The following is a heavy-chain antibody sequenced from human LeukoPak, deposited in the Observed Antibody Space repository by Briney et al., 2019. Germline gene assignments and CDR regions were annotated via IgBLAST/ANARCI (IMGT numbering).Heavy chain of an antibody. CDR3: ARDGGIVVVPAATYFDY. D-gene: IGHD2-2*01. CDR2: ISSSSSTI. CDR1: GFTFSSYS. Sequence: GGSLRLSCAASGFTFSSYSMNWVRQAPGKGLEWVSYISSSSSTIYYADSVKGRFTIPRDNAKNSLYLQMNSLRAEDTAVYYCARDGGIVVVPAATYFDYWGQGTLVTVSS. V-gene: IGHV3-48*01. J-gene: IGHJ4*02.